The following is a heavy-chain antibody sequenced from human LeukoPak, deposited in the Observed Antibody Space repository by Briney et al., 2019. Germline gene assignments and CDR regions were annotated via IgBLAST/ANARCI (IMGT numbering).Heavy chain of an antibody. D-gene: IGHD2-15*01. Sequence: ASVKVSCKASGYTFTSYGISWVRQAPGQGLEWMGIINPSGGSTSYAQKFQGRVTMTRDTSTSTVYMELSSLRSEDTAVYYCARDIPAVVVVAAKLTLSYYYYGMDVWGQGTTVTVSS. CDR3: ARDIPAVVVVAAKLTLSYYYYGMDV. CDR2: INPSGGST. V-gene: IGHV1-46*01. J-gene: IGHJ6*02. CDR1: GYTFTSYG.